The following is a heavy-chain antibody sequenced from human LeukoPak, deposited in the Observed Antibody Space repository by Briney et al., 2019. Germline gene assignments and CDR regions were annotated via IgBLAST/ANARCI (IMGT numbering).Heavy chain of an antibody. J-gene: IGHJ6*02. CDR1: GGSISSYY. CDR2: IYYSGST. CDR3: ARGVTYYDFWSGYYMPPYYYYGMDV. V-gene: IGHV4-59*01. Sequence: SETLSLTCTVSGGSISSYYWSWIRQPPGKGLEWIGYIYYSGSTNYNPSLKSRVTISVDTSKNQFSLKLSSVTAADTAVYYCARGVTYYDFWSGYYMPPYYYYGMDVWGQGATVTVSS. D-gene: IGHD3-3*01.